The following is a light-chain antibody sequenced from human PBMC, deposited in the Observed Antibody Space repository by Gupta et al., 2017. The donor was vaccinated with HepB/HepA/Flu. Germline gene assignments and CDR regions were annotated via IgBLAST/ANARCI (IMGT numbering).Light chain of an antibody. J-gene: IGKJ1*01. Sequence: EIVMTQSPLSLAVTPGEPASISCRSSQSLLHSNGDNYMVDWYLQKPGQSPQLLIYLASNRASRVPARFSGSGSGTHFTLKINRVEAEDVGIYYCMQTRQSPPTFGLGTKVEVK. CDR1: QSLLHSNGDNY. CDR3: MQTRQSPPT. CDR2: LAS. V-gene: IGKV2-28*01.